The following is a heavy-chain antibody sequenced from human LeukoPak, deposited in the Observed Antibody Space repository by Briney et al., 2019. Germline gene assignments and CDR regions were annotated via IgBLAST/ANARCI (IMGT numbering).Heavy chain of an antibody. D-gene: IGHD5-18*01. CDR1: GGSISSGSYY. Sequence: PSETLSLTCTVSGGSISSGSYYWSWIRHPAGKGLEWIGRIYTSGSTNYNPSLKSRVTISVDTSKNQFSLKLSSVTAADTAVYYCARARGYSYGYVDYWGQGTLVTVSS. J-gene: IGHJ4*02. V-gene: IGHV4-61*02. CDR2: IYTSGST. CDR3: ARARGYSYGYVDY.